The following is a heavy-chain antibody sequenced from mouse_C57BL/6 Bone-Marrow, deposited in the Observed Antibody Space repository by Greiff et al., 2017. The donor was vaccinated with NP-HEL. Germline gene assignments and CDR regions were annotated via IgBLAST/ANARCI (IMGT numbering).Heavy chain of an antibody. D-gene: IGHD4-1*01. CDR3: ARSELGRYYAMDY. V-gene: IGHV1-52*01. CDR1: GYTFTSYW. Sequence: QVQLKQPGAELVRPGSSVKLSCKASGYTFTSYWMHWVKQRPIQGLEWIGNIDPSDSETHYNQKFKDKATLTVDKSSSTAYMQLSSLTSEDSAVYYCARSELGRYYAMDYWGQGTSVTVSS. J-gene: IGHJ4*01. CDR2: IDPSDSET.